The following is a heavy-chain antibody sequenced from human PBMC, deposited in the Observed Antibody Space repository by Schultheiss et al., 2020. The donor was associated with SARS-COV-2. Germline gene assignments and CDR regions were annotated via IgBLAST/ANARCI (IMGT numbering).Heavy chain of an antibody. CDR3: ARQLGYCSGGSCNGGFDY. CDR2: IYYGGST. J-gene: IGHJ4*02. CDR1: GGSISSGGFH. D-gene: IGHD2-15*01. Sequence: SETLSLTCTVSGGSISSGGFHWSWIRQPPGKGLEWIAYIYYGGSTNYKPSLKSRVTISGDMSNNQISLKLRSVTAADTAMYYCARQLGYCSGGSCNGGFDYWGQGTLGTGSS. V-gene: IGHV4-61*08.